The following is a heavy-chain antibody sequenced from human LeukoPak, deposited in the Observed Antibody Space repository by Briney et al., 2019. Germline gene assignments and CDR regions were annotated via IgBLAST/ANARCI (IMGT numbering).Heavy chain of an antibody. Sequence: GGSLRLSCAASGFSFSSYGMHWVRQAPGKGLEWVSSISSSSSYIYYADSVKGRFTISRDNAKNSLYLQMNSLRAEDTAVYYCASSGWYDGAFDIWGQGTMVTVSS. J-gene: IGHJ3*02. CDR1: GFSFSSYG. D-gene: IGHD6-19*01. CDR2: ISSSSSYI. CDR3: ASSGWYDGAFDI. V-gene: IGHV3-21*01.